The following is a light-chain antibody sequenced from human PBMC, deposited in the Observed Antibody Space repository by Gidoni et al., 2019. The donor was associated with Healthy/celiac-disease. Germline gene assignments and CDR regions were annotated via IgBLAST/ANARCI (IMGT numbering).Light chain of an antibody. J-gene: IGKJ1*01. V-gene: IGKV3-11*01. Sequence: VLTQSPATLSLSPGDRATLSCRASQSVGRYFAWYQQQPGQAPRLLFYDASNRATGIPARCSGSGSGTYFTLTISSLEPEDFAVYYCQHRSNWPPAFGQGTKVEIK. CDR3: QHRSNWPPA. CDR2: DAS. CDR1: QSVGRY.